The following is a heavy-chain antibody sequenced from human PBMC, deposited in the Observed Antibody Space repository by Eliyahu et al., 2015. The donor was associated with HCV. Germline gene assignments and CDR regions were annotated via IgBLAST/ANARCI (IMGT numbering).Heavy chain of an antibody. V-gene: IGHV3-64*01. Sequence: EVQLVESGGGLVQPGGSLRLSCAASGFTFSSYAMHWVRQAPGKGLEYVSAISSNGGSTYYANSVKGRFTISRDNSKSTLYLQMGSLRAEDMAVYYCARVNPPNKYGMDVWGQGTTVTVSS. J-gene: IGHJ6*02. D-gene: IGHD1/OR15-1a*01. CDR3: ARVNPPNKYGMDV. CDR1: GFTFSSYA. CDR2: ISSNGGST.